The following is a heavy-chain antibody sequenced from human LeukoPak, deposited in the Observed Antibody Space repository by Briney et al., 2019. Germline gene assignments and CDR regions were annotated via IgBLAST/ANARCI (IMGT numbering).Heavy chain of an antibody. J-gene: IGHJ6*04. CDR3: ARDQGGSSQLWDYNHGRDV. V-gene: IGHV3-21*01. D-gene: IGHD6-13*01. Sequence: GGSLRLSCAASGFTFSSYSMNWVRQAPGKGLEWVSSISSSSSYIYYADSVKGRFTISRDNAKNSLYLQMNSLRAEDTAVYYCARDQGGSSQLWDYNHGRDVWGKGPTLTVSS. CDR1: GFTFSSYS. CDR2: ISSSSSYI.